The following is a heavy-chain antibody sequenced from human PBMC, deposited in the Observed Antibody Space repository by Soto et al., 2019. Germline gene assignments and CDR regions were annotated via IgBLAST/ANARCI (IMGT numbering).Heavy chain of an antibody. V-gene: IGHV3-7*01. CDR1: AFTFPNSW. CDR3: TSGVALDY. D-gene: IGHD2-15*01. Sequence: EAQLVESGGGLVQPGGSLRLSCVTSAFTFPNSWVTWVRQAPGKGLEWVANINADGGENDYGDSVRGRFTLSRDNARKSVYLQLNSLSADDTAVHYCTSGVALDYWGQGTLVTVSS. CDR2: INADGGEN. J-gene: IGHJ4*02.